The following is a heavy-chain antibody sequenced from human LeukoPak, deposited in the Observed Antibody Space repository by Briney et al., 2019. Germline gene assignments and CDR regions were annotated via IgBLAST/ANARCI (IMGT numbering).Heavy chain of an antibody. CDR2: ISSSSSYI. CDR1: GFTFSSYS. J-gene: IGHJ4*02. Sequence: PGGSLRLSCAASGFTFSSYSMNWVRQAPGKGLEWVSSISSSSSYIYYADSVKGRFTISRDNAKNSLYLQMNSLRAEDTAVYYCARDLGGDGDYLIDYWGQGTLVTVSS. D-gene: IGHD4-17*01. CDR3: ARDLGGDGDYLIDY. V-gene: IGHV3-21*01.